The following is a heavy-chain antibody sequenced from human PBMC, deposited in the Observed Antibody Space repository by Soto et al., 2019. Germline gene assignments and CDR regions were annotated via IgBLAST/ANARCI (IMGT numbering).Heavy chain of an antibody. D-gene: IGHD2-21*01. CDR2: ISAYNGNT. CDR1: GYTFTSYG. J-gene: IGHJ6*02. CDR3: ASQAYSRYYYYYYGMDV. Sequence: ASVKVSCKASGYTFTSYGISWVRQAPGQGFEWMGWISAYNGNTNYAQKLQGRVTMTTDTSTSTAYMELRSLRSDDTAVYYCASQAYSRYYYYYYGMDVWGQGTTVTVSS. V-gene: IGHV1-18*01.